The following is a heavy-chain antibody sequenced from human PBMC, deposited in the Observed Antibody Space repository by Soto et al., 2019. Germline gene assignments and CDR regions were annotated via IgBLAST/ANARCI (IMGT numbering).Heavy chain of an antibody. CDR2: MNPNSGNT. CDR1: RYAFTSYD. V-gene: IGHV1-8*01. Sequence: GASVKVSCKASRYAFTSYDINSVRQATRQALEWMGWMNPNSGNTGYAQKFQGRVTMTRNTSISTAYMELSSLRSEDTAVYYCARSSGHRGNWFESWGKGTLVSVSS. D-gene: IGHD3-10*01. CDR3: ARSSGHRGNWFES. J-gene: IGHJ5*02.